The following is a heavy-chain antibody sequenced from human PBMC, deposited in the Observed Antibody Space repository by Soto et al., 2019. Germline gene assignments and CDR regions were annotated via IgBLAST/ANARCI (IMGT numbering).Heavy chain of an antibody. CDR2: INPNSGGT. Sequence: ASVKFSCKASGYTFSDYYIRWGRQAPGQGLEWMGWINPNSGGTKYAPKFQGGVTMTRDTSITTAYMELSRLRSGDTAVYYCAREPATAKPEGVDFWGQGTLVTVSS. D-gene: IGHD1-1*01. CDR3: AREPATAKPEGVDF. CDR1: GYTFSDYY. J-gene: IGHJ4*02. V-gene: IGHV1-2*02.